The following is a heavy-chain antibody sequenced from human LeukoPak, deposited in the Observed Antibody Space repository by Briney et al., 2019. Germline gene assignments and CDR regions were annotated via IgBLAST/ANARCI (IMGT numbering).Heavy chain of an antibody. CDR3: ARHPISVLRYFDWLPPSWFDP. D-gene: IGHD3-9*01. Sequence: GESLKISCKGSGYSFTSYWIGWVRQMPGKGLEWMGIIYPDDSDTRYSPSFQGQVTISADKSISTAYLQWSSLKASDTAMYYCARHPISVLRYFDWLPPSWFDPWGQGTLVTVSS. CDR2: IYPDDSDT. CDR1: GYSFTSYW. J-gene: IGHJ5*02. V-gene: IGHV5-51*01.